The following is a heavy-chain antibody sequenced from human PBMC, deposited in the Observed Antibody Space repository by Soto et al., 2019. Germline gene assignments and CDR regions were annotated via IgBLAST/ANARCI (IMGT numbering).Heavy chain of an antibody. V-gene: IGHV3-30*18. CDR3: AKDWAGWEPRAYYGMDV. D-gene: IGHD1-26*01. CDR1: GFTFSSYG. Sequence: QVQLVESGGGVVQPGRSLRLSCAASGFTFSSYGMHWVRQSPGKGLEWVAVISYDGSNKYYADSVKGRFTISRDNSKNTLYLQMNSLRAEDTAVYYCAKDWAGWEPRAYYGMDVWDQGTTVTVSS. J-gene: IGHJ6*02. CDR2: ISYDGSNK.